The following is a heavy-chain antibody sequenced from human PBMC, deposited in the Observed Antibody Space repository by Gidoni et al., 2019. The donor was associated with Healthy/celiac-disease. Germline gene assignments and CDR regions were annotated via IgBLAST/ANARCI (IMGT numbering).Heavy chain of an antibody. D-gene: IGHD4-17*01. CDR2: ISGSGGST. J-gene: IGHJ6*02. CDR1: GFTFRGYA. CDR3: AKDRGLPDYGDYYYYGMDV. Sequence: EVQLLESGRGLVQTGGSLSLSCAASGFTFRGYAMRWVRQDPGKGLEWVAAISGSGGSTDYADAVKGRFTISRDNSKNRLYLQKNSLRAEDTAVYYCAKDRGLPDYGDYYYYGMDVWGQGTTVTVSS. V-gene: IGHV3-23*01.